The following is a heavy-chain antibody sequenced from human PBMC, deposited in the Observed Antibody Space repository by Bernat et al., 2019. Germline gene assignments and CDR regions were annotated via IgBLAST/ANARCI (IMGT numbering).Heavy chain of an antibody. D-gene: IGHD3-3*01. Sequence: VQLQESGPGLVKPSETLSLTCTVSGGSISSYYWSWIRQPPGKGLEWIGYIYYSGSTNYNPSLKSRVTISVDTSKNQFSLKLSSVTAADTAVYYCARGSWVYYDFWSGTMGAFDIWGQGTMVTVSS. CDR1: GGSISSYY. V-gene: IGHV4-59*01. CDR3: ARGSWVYYDFWSGTMGAFDI. J-gene: IGHJ3*02. CDR2: IYYSGST.